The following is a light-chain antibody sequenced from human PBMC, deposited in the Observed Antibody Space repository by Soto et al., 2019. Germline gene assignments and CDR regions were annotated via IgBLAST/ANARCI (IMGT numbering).Light chain of an antibody. CDR1: SSDIGGHNF. J-gene: IGLJ1*01. CDR2: EVS. Sequence: QSALTQPASVSGSPGQSITISCTGTSSDIGGHNFVSWYQQHPGRAPKLMIYEVSNRPSGVSNRFSGSKSGNTASLTISGLQADDEADYYCYSYITTSYYARGVGTGTKVTVL. V-gene: IGLV2-14*01. CDR3: YSYITTSYYARG.